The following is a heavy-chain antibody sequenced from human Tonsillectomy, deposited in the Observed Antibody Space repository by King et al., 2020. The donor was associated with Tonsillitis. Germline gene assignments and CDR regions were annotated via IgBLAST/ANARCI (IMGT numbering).Heavy chain of an antibody. D-gene: IGHD1-26*01. CDR2: ISWNSGGK. V-gene: IGHV3-9*01. CDR3: AKDRAIEEATKALDY. J-gene: IGHJ4*02. Sequence: QLVQSGGGLVQPGRSLRLSCAASGFTFNEYAMHWVRQAPGKGLEWVSGISWNSGGKDYADSVKGRFTISRDNAKNSLYLQMNSLRVEDTALYYCAKDRAIEEATKALDYWGQGTLVTVSS. CDR1: GFTFNEYA.